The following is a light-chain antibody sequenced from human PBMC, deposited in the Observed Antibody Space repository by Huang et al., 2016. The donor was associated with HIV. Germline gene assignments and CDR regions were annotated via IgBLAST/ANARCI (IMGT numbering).Light chain of an antibody. J-gene: IGKJ2*01. CDR1: QSVGIY. CDR2: AAS. Sequence: DIQMTQSPSSLSASVGDRVTITCRTSQSVGIYLNWYQQKPGRAPSLLIYAASTLQTGVAARFNGSGSGTDFTLTISSLQADDSATYYCQNTPATFGQGTRLEI. V-gene: IGKV1-39*01. CDR3: QNTPAT.